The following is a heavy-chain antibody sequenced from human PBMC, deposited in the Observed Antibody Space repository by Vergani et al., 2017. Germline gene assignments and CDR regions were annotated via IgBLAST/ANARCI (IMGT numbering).Heavy chain of an antibody. CDR2: IIPIFGTA. CDR1: GDTSSSYA. J-gene: IGHJ3*02. V-gene: IGHV1-69*12. CDR3: ARPNRYCSSTSCSLGDAFDI. Sequence: QVHLVQSVAEVKKPGSSVKVSCRASGDTSSSYAISWVRQAPGQGLEWMGGIIPIFGTANYAQKFQGRVTITADESTSTAYMELSSLRSEDTAVYYCARPNRYCSSTSCSLGDAFDIWGQGTMVTVSS. D-gene: IGHD2-2*01.